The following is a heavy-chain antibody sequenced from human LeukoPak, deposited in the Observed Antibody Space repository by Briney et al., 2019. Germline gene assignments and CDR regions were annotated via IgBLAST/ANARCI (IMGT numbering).Heavy chain of an antibody. V-gene: IGHV3-23*01. D-gene: IGHD6-19*01. CDR1: GFTFSSYD. J-gene: IGHJ4*02. CDR3: AKRGIAVADMIDY. Sequence: GGSLRLSCAASGFTFSSYDMSWVRQAPGKGPEWVSAISGSGGSTHYADSVKGRFTISRNNAKNTLYLQMNSLRAEDTAVYYCAKRGIAVADMIDYWGQGTLVTVSS. CDR2: ISGSGGST.